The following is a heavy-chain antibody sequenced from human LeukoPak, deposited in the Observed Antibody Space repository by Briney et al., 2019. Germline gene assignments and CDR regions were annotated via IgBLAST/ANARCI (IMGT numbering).Heavy chain of an antibody. V-gene: IGHV3-23*01. CDR3: AKMVVLSRPPDAFDI. Sequence: GGSLRLSCAASGFTFSSYAMSWVRQAPGKGLEWVSAISGSGGSTYYADSVKGRFTISRDNSKNTLYLQMNSLGAEDTAVYYYAKMVVLSRPPDAFDIWGQGTMVTVSS. CDR1: GFTFSSYA. J-gene: IGHJ3*02. D-gene: IGHD2-15*01. CDR2: ISGSGGST.